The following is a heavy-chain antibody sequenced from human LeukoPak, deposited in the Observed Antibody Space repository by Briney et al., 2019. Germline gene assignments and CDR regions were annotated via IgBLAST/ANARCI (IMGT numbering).Heavy chain of an antibody. J-gene: IGHJ6*02. CDR3: ARGRTYGMDV. Sequence: GGPLRLSCAASGFTFSSYAMHWVRQAPGKGLEWVAVISYDGSNKYYADSVKGRFTISRDNSKNTLYLQMNSLRAEDTAVYYCARGRTYGMDVWGQGTTVTVSS. CDR2: ISYDGSNK. CDR1: GFTFSSYA. V-gene: IGHV3-30-3*01.